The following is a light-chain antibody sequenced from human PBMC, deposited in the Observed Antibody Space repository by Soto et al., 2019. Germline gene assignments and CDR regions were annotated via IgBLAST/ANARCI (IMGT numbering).Light chain of an antibody. CDR1: QSVSSY. Sequence: PGERATLSCRASQSVSSYLAWYQQKPAQAPRLLIYGASTRATGIPARFSGSGSGTEFTLTISSLQSEDFAVYYCQQYYNWPITFGQGTRLEIK. CDR3: QQYYNWPIT. J-gene: IGKJ5*01. V-gene: IGKV3-15*01. CDR2: GAS.